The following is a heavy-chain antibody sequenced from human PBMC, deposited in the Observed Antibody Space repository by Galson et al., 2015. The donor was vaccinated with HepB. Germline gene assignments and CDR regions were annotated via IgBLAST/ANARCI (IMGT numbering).Heavy chain of an antibody. J-gene: IGHJ6*03. V-gene: IGHV3-30*18. CDR2: ISYDGSNK. D-gene: IGHD6-13*01. CDR1: GFTFSSYG. Sequence: SLRLSCAASGFTFSSYGMHWVRQAPGKGLEWVAVISYDGSNKYYADSVKGRFTISRDNSKNTLYLQMNSLRAEDTAVYYCAKAGNSSSWRRVTDYYYMDAWGKGTTVTVSS. CDR3: AKAGNSSSWRRVTDYYYMDA.